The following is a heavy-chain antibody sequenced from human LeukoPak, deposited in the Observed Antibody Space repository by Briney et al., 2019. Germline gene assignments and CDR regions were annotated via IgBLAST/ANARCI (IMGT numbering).Heavy chain of an antibody. V-gene: IGHV4-4*02. J-gene: IGHJ5*02. CDR3: ARGGNKWELDNWFDP. Sequence: GPLSLTCAVSGGSISTSCWWSWVPQPPGKGLNGFSEIFHSGSTNYNPSLKSRVTISVDKSKNQFSLKLNSVTAADTAVYYCARGGNKWELDNWFDPWGQGTLVTVSS. CDR2: IFHSGST. CDR1: GGSISTSCW. D-gene: IGHD1-26*01.